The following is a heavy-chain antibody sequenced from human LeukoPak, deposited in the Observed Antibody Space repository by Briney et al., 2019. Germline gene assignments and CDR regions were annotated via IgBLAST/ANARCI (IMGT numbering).Heavy chain of an antibody. V-gene: IGHV3-11*01. J-gene: IGHJ4*02. CDR3: AKDFPVRAMGATRQFGS. CDR1: GFSFSDYY. CDR2: ISSRGTTI. Sequence: GGSLRLSCAASGFSFSDYYVSWIRQAPGKGLECVSYISSRGTTIYYADSVKGRFTISRDNSKNTLYLQMNSLRADDTAVYYCAKDFPVRAMGATRQFGSWGQGTLVTVSS. D-gene: IGHD1-26*01.